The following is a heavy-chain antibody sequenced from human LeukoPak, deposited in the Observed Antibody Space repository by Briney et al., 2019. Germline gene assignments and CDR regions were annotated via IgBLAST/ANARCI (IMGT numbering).Heavy chain of an antibody. V-gene: IGHV4-38-2*01. J-gene: IGHJ4*02. Sequence: GSLRLSCAASGFTFSSYSMNWVRQAPGKGLEWIGSIYHSGSTYYNPSLKSRVTISVDTSKNQFSLKLSSVTAADTAVYYCARGHNSGRITMIVVVMHFDYWGQGTLVTVSS. CDR2: IYHSGST. CDR1: GFTFSSYS. CDR3: ARGHNSGRITMIVVVMHFDY. D-gene: IGHD3-22*01.